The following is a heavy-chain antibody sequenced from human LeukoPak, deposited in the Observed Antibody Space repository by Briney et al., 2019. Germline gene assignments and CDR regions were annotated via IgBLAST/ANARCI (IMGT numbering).Heavy chain of an antibody. Sequence: ASVKVSCKASGYTFTSYYMHWVRQAPGQGLEWMGIINPSGGSTSYAQKFQGRVTMTRDTSTSTVYMELSSLRSEDTAVYYCARGESTYYYDSRSAFGIWGQGTMVTVSS. J-gene: IGHJ3*02. CDR1: GYTFTSYY. CDR3: ARGESTYYYDSRSAFGI. D-gene: IGHD3-22*01. CDR2: INPSGGST. V-gene: IGHV1-46*01.